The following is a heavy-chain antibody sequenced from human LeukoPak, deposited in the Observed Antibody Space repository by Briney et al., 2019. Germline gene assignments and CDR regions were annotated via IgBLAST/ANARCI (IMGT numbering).Heavy chain of an antibody. V-gene: IGHV1-8*03. CDR1: GYTFTSYD. CDR2: MNPNSGNT. CDR3: VREQLWAFDI. Sequence: ASVKVSRKASGYTFTSYDINWVRQATGQGLEWMGWMNPNSGNTGYAQKFQGRVTITRNTSISTAYMELSSLRSEDTAVYYCVREQLWAFDIWGQGTMVTVSS. J-gene: IGHJ3*02. D-gene: IGHD6-13*01.